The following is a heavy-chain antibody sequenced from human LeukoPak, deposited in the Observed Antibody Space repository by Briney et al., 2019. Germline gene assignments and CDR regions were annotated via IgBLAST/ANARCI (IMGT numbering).Heavy chain of an antibody. CDR2: IYYSGST. J-gene: IGHJ4*02. D-gene: IGHD4-17*01. CDR3: ARVVSAVYGDFFDY. Sequence: SQTLSLTCTVSGVSISSGGYYWSWLGHHPGKDLEWIGNIYYSGSTYYNPSLKSRVTISVDTSKNQFSLKLISVTAADTAVYYCARVVSAVYGDFFDYWGQGTLVTVSS. V-gene: IGHV4-31*03. CDR1: GVSISSGGYY.